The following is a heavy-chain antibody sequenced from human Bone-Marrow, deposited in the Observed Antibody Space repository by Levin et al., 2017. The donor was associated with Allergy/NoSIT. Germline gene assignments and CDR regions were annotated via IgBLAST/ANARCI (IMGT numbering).Heavy chain of an antibody. CDR3: ARDMYYDFWSGLRNSYYYYGMDV. CDR2: ISSSGSTI. J-gene: IGHJ6*02. CDR1: GFTFSDYY. Sequence: GGSLRLSCAASGFTFSDYYMSWIRQAPGKGLEWVSYISSSGSTIYYADSVKGRFTISRDNAKNSLYLQMNSLRAEDTAVYYCARDMYYDFWSGLRNSYYYYGMDVWGQGTTVTVSS. D-gene: IGHD3-3*01. V-gene: IGHV3-11*01.